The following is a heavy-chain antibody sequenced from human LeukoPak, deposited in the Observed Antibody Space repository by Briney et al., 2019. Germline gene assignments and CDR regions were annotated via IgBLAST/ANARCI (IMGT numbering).Heavy chain of an antibody. CDR3: VRVDTAMVRVAYYGMDV. D-gene: IGHD5-18*01. CDR2: IKQDGSEK. V-gene: IGHV3-7*01. CDR1: GFTFSSYW. J-gene: IGHJ6*02. Sequence: GGSLRLSCAASGFTFSSYWMSWVRQAPGKGLEWVANIKQDGSEKYYVDSVKGRFTISRDNAKNSLYLQMNSLRAEDTAVYYCVRVDTAMVRVAYYGMDVWGQGTTVTVSS.